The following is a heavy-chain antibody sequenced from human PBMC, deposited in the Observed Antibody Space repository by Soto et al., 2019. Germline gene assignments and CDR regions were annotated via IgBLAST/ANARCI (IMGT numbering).Heavy chain of an antibody. V-gene: IGHV3-15*07. CDR2: IKSKTDGGTT. CDR3: TTTTNYDILTGYQDY. D-gene: IGHD3-9*01. CDR1: GFTFSNAW. J-gene: IGHJ4*02. Sequence: SGGSLRLCCAASGFTFSNAWMNWVRQAPGKGLEWVGRIKSKTDGGTTDYAAPVKGRFTISRDDSKNTLYLQMNSLKTEDTAVYYCTTTTNYDILTGYQDYWGQGTLVTVSS.